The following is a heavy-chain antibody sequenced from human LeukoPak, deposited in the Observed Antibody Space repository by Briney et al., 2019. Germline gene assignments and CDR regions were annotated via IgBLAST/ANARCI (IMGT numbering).Heavy chain of an antibody. D-gene: IGHD3-16*01. Sequence: ASVKVSCKASGYTFTGYYVHWVRQAPGQGLEWMGWINPNSGGTNYARKFQGRVTMTRDTSISTAYMELRRMRSDDTAVYYCARGGPAVEGLDFFDYWGQGTLVTVSS. CDR3: ARGGPAVEGLDFFDY. V-gene: IGHV1-2*02. J-gene: IGHJ4*02. CDR2: INPNSGGT. CDR1: GYTFTGYY.